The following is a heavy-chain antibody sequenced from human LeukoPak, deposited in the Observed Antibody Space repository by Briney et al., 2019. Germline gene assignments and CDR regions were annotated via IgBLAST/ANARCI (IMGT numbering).Heavy chain of an antibody. CDR1: GYTFTSYD. J-gene: IGHJ4*02. Sequence: GASVKVSCKASGYTFTSYDINWVRQATGQGLEWMGWMNPNSGNTGYAQKFQGRVTMTRDMSTSTVYMELSSLRSEDTAVYYCATRREAAGYYFDYWGQGTLVTVSS. D-gene: IGHD6-13*01. CDR3: ATRREAAGYYFDY. CDR2: MNPNSGNT. V-gene: IGHV1-8*01.